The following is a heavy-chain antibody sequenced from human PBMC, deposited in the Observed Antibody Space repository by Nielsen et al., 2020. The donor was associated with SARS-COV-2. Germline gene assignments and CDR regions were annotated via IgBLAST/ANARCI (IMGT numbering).Heavy chain of an antibody. CDR1: GFTLSTYG. Sequence: GESLKISCAASGFTLSTYGIHWVRRDPGKGLEWVATISRDASDIFYPDSVRGRFTVSRDNSKNTVYLQMNSLRPEDTAVYYCAKDFWSSPHHVGPDYWGQGTLVTVSS. CDR3: AKDFWSSPHHVGPDY. CDR2: ISRDASDI. D-gene: IGHD3-3*01. V-gene: IGHV3-30*18. J-gene: IGHJ4*02.